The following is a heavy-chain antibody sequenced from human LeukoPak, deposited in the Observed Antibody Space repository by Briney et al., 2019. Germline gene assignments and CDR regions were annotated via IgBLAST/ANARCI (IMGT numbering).Heavy chain of an antibody. CDR2: ISSSSSTI. D-gene: IGHD6-6*01. J-gene: IGHJ4*02. CDR1: GFTFSSYS. CDR3: ARDQHSIAARRAIFDY. V-gene: IGHV3-48*01. Sequence: PGGSLRLSCAASGFTFSSYSMNWVRQAPGKGLEWVSYISSSSSTIYYADSVKGRFTISRDNAKNSLYLQMNSLRAEDTAVYYCARDQHSIAARRAIFDYWGQGTLVTVSS.